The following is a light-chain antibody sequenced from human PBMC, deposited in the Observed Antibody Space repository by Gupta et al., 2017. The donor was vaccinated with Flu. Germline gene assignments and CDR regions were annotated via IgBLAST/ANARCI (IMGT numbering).Light chain of an antibody. J-gene: IGLJ3*02. Sequence: SLLTQPPSASLHPRERGTISCSGSSSNIGKNYVYWYQHLPGTAPKLLMYRNNQRPSGVPDRFSGSNSATSASLAISGLRAEDEGVYYCSAWDDNRSGGVFGGGTKLTVL. CDR2: RNN. CDR3: SAWDDNRSGGV. V-gene: IGLV1-47*01. CDR1: SSNIGKNY.